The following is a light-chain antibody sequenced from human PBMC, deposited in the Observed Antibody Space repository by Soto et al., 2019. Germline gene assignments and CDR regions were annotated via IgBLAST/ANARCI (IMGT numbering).Light chain of an antibody. J-gene: IGKJ2*01. V-gene: IGKV3-15*01. CDR3: QKYNKWPPYT. CDR1: QSVSSK. CDR2: GAS. Sequence: EIVMTQSPATLSVSPGERATLSCRASQSVSSKLAWYQQKPGQSPRLLIYGASTRATGIPARFSGSGSGTEFTLTSSSLHSEDFAVYYCQKYNKWPPYTFGQGTKLEIK.